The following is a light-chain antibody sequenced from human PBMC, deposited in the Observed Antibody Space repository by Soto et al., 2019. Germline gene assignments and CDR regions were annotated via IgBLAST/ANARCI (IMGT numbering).Light chain of an antibody. V-gene: IGKV3-11*01. CDR2: DAS. CDR3: QARSNWPYT. CDR1: QSVSSY. Sequence: EIVLTQSPATLSLSPGERATLACRASQSVSSYLAWYQQKPGQAPRLLISDASNRATGVPARFSGGGSGKDFTLTSSMLAPEYVAVYYCQARSNWPYTFGQGTQVEIK. J-gene: IGKJ2*01.